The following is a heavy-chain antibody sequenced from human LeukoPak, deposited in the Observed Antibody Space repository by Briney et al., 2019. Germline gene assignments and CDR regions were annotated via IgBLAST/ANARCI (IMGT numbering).Heavy chain of an antibody. D-gene: IGHD3-10*01. Sequence: ASVKVSCKVSGYTLTELSMHWVRQAPGKGREWMGGFDPEDGETIYAQKFQGRVTMTEDTSTDTAYMELSSLRSEDTAVYYCASKAYYYGSGSYRAFDIWGQGTMVTVSS. CDR3: ASKAYYYGSGSYRAFDI. V-gene: IGHV1-24*01. CDR2: FDPEDGET. CDR1: GYTLTELS. J-gene: IGHJ3*02.